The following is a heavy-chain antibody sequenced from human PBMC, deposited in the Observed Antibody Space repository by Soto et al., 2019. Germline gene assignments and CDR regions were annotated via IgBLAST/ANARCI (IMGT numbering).Heavy chain of an antibody. Sequence: SETLSLTCTVSGGSISSYYWSWIRQPPGKGLEWIVYIYYSWSTNYNPSLKIRVTISVDTSKNQFSLKLSSVTASYTAVYYCARQVGGWAPWYFDYWGQGTLVTVSS. V-gene: IGHV4-59*08. CDR2: IYYSWST. D-gene: IGHD6-19*01. J-gene: IGHJ4*02. CDR3: ARQVGGWAPWYFDY. CDR1: GGSISSYY.